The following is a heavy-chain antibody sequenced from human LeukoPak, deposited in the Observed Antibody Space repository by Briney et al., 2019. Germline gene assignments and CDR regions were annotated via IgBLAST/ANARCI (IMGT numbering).Heavy chain of an antibody. V-gene: IGHV4-59*01. CDR2: IYYSGST. CDR3: AAKSDSSSSEY. CDR1: GGSISSYY. D-gene: IGHD6-6*01. J-gene: IGHJ4*02. Sequence: PSETLSLTCTVSGGSISSYYWSWIRQPPGEGLEWIGYIYYSGSTNYNPSLKSRVTISVDTSKNQFSLKLSSVTAADTAVYYCAAKSDSSSSEYWGQGTLVTVSS.